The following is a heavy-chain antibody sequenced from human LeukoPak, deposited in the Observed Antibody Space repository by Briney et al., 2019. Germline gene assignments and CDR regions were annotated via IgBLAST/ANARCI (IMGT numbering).Heavy chain of an antibody. CDR3: ARRRLHDSSGYYYGRRAFDI. D-gene: IGHD3-22*01. V-gene: IGHV4-34*01. CDR1: GGSFSDYY. Sequence: PSETLSLTCAVYGGSFSDYYWSWIRQPPGKGLEWIGEINHSGSTNYNPSLKSRVIISVDTSKNQVSLKLSSVTAADTAVYYRARRRLHDSSGYYYGRRAFDIWGQGTMVTVSS. J-gene: IGHJ3*02. CDR2: INHSGST.